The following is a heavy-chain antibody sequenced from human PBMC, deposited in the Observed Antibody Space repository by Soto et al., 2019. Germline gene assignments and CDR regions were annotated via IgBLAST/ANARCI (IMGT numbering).Heavy chain of an antibody. J-gene: IGHJ6*03. CDR3: ARVDRYYDILTGQSYYMDV. Sequence: GASVKVSCKASGYTFTSYDINWVRQATGQGLEWMGWMNPNSGNTGYAQKFQGRVTMTRNTSISTAYMELSSLRSEDTAVYYCARVDRYYDILTGQSYYMDVWGKGTTVTVS. V-gene: IGHV1-8*01. CDR2: MNPNSGNT. CDR1: GYTFTSYD. D-gene: IGHD3-9*01.